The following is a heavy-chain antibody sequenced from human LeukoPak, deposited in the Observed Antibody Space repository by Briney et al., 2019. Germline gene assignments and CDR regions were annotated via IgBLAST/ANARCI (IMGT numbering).Heavy chain of an antibody. V-gene: IGHV3-23*01. CDR3: AKFLSYPTSAPFDS. D-gene: IGHD2/OR15-2a*01. CDR1: GFTFNSYP. Sequence: GGSLRLSCAASGFTFNSYPMSWVRQAPGRGLEWVSTISGSGVNTYYADSVKGRFTISRDNSKNTLFLQMNGLRAEDTAIYYCAKFLSYPTSAPFDSWGQGTLVTVSS. J-gene: IGHJ4*02. CDR2: ISGSGVNT.